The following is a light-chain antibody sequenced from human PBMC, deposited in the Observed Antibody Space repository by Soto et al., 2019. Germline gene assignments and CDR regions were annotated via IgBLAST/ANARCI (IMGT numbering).Light chain of an antibody. J-gene: IGKJ1*01. V-gene: IGKV3-20*01. CDR3: QGYGNSRT. CDR1: QNVRNNY. Sequence: EIVMTQSPVTLSVSPGERATLSCRASQNVRNNYIGWYQQKPGQAPRLLIYGASIRATGIPDRFSGSGSGTDFTLTISRLEPEDFAVYYCQGYGNSRTFGQGTKVDIK. CDR2: GAS.